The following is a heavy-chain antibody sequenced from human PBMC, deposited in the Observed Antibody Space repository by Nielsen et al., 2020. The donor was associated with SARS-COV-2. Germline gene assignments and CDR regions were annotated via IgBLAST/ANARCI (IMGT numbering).Heavy chain of an antibody. Sequence: GESLKISCAASGFTFKYFGIHWVRQAPGKGLEWVAIISYDGSDKYYADSVKGRFTISRDNSKNTVYLQMNSLRGEDTAVYYCAKDLSRDVAVDYWVQGTLVTVSS. D-gene: IGHD2-15*01. CDR3: AKDLSRDVAVDY. CDR2: ISYDGSDK. V-gene: IGHV3-30*18. CDR1: GFTFKYFG. J-gene: IGHJ4*02.